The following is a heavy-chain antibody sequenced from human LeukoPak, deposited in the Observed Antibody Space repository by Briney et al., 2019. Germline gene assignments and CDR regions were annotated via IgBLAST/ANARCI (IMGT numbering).Heavy chain of an antibody. CDR2: IGPAGDT. CDR3: ARDGIVGSPLFKFDY. CDR1: GFTFSRSD. Sequence: GGSLRLSCAASGFTFSRSDMHWVRQTAGKGLEWVSAIGPAGDTYYPGSVKGRFTISRDNSKNTLYLQMNSLRAEDTAVYYCARDGIVGSPLFKFDYWGQGTLVTVSS. D-gene: IGHD1-26*01. V-gene: IGHV3-13*04. J-gene: IGHJ4*02.